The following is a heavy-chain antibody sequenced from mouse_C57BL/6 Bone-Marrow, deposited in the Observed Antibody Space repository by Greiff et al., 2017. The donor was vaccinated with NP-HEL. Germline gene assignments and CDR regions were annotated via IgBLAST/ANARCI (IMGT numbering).Heavy chain of an antibody. J-gene: IGHJ1*03. CDR1: GFNIKNTY. CDR2: IDPANGNT. CDR3: DRSHLLFHWYFDV. Sequence: VHVKQSVAELVRPGASVKLSCTASGFNIKNTYMHWVKQRPEQGLEWIGRIDPANGNTKYAPKFQGQATITADTSSNTAYLQLSSLTSEDTAIYYCDRSHLLFHWYFDVWGTGTTVTVSS. D-gene: IGHD2-1*01. V-gene: IGHV14-3*01.